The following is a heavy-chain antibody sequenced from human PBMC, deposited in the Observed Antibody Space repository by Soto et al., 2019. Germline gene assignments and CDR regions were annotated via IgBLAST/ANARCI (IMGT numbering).Heavy chain of an antibody. Sequence: GGSLILSCAASGFTFWGHGMPWVRQAPGKGLEWVAEISWSGSSTSYADSVKGRFTISRDNAKNSLYLQMNSLRAEDTAVYFCARDGRVAVAVDASDIWGQGTMVTVSS. D-gene: IGHD6-19*01. J-gene: IGHJ3*02. CDR2: ISWSGSST. V-gene: IGHV3-20*04. CDR1: GFTFWGHG. CDR3: ARDGRVAVAVDASDI.